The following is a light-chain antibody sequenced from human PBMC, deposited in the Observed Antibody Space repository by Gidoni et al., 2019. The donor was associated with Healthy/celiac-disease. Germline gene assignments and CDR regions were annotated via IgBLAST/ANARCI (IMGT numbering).Light chain of an antibody. J-gene: IGKJ4*01. CDR1: EVISSW. Sequence: DIQMPHSPSSVSASVGDRVTITCRASEVISSWLACYQQKPGKAPKLLIYSASSLQSGVPSRFSGSGSGTYFTLTISSLQPEDFATYYCQQANSFPLTFGGGTKVEIK. V-gene: IGKV1-12*01. CDR2: SAS. CDR3: QQANSFPLT.